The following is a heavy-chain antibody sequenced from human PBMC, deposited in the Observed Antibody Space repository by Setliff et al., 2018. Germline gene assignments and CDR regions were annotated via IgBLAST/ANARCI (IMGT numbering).Heavy chain of an antibody. CDR3: ARTLDYDSSGYYPLDY. V-gene: IGHV3-48*01. J-gene: IGHJ4*02. Sequence: GVLRLSCAASGFTFSTHSMNWVRQAPGKGLEWVSYIGESGNNIHYADSVKGRFTISRDNSKNTLDLQMNSLRVEDTAVYYCARTLDYDSSGYYPLDYWGQGTLVTVSS. D-gene: IGHD3-22*01. CDR2: IGESGNNI. CDR1: GFTFSTHS.